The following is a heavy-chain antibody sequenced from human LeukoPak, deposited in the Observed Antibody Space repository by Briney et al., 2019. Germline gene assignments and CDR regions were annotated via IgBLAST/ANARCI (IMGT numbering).Heavy chain of an antibody. Sequence: GESLKISCKASGYTFTSYGISWVRQAPGQGLEWMGWISAYNGNTNYAQKLQGRVTMTTDTSTSTAYMELSSLRSEDTAVYYCATYSYDSSGSRSNWYFDLWGRGTLVTVSS. V-gene: IGHV1-18*01. CDR1: GYTFTSYG. D-gene: IGHD3-22*01. CDR2: ISAYNGNT. CDR3: ATYSYDSSGSRSNWYFDL. J-gene: IGHJ2*01.